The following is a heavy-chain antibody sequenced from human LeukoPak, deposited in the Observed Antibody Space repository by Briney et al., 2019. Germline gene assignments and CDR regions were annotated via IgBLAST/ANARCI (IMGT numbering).Heavy chain of an antibody. Sequence: ASVKVSCKASGYTFTSYAMNWVRQAPGQGLEWMGWINTNTGNPTYAQGFTGRFVFSLDTSVSTAYLQISSLKAEDTAVYYCAREIFGAGSVVVAVDYWGQGTLVTVSS. J-gene: IGHJ4*02. D-gene: IGHD2-15*01. CDR2: INTNTGNP. V-gene: IGHV7-4-1*02. CDR1: GYTFTSYA. CDR3: AREIFGAGSVVVAVDY.